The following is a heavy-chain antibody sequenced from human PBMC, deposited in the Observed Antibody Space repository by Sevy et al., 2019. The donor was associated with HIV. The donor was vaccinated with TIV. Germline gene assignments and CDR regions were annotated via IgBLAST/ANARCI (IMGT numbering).Heavy chain of an antibody. CDR1: GYSFSSYA. CDR2: IKGGGGST. J-gene: IGHJ4*02. D-gene: IGHD6-13*01. Sequence: GGSLRLSCVVSGYSFSSYAISWVRQAPGKGLEWVSTIKGGGGSTYYADSVKGRFTISRDNPKNTLFLQMINLRVDDTAIYYCARPSHRIAAAASAFYDNWGQGTLVTVSS. CDR3: ARPSHRIAAAASAFYDN. V-gene: IGHV3-23*01.